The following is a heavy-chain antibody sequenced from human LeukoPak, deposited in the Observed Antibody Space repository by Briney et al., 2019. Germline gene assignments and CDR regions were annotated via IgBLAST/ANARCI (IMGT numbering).Heavy chain of an antibody. V-gene: IGHV5-51*01. J-gene: IGHJ5*02. CDR3: ARSSYSSGWYATVPTVGWFDP. CDR1: GYSFTSYW. CDR2: IYPGDSDT. D-gene: IGHD6-19*01. Sequence: GESLKISCKGSGYSFTSYWIGWVRQMPGKGLEWMGIIYPGDSDTRYSPSFQGQVTISADKSISTAYLQWSSLKASDTAMYYCARSSYSSGWYATVPTVGWFDPWGQGTLVTVSS.